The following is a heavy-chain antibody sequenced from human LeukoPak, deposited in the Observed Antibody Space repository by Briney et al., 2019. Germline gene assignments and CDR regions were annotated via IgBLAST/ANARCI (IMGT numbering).Heavy chain of an antibody. CDR3: AAEYYYDSSGYHKPTIDY. CDR2: IKSKTDGGTT. CDR1: GFTFSNAW. J-gene: IGHJ4*02. Sequence: GGSLRLSCAASGFTFSNAWMSWVRQAPGKGLEWVCRIKSKTDGGTTDYAAPVKGRFTISRDDSKNTLYLQMNSLKTEDTAVYYCAAEYYYDSSGYHKPTIDYWGQGTLVTVSS. V-gene: IGHV3-15*01. D-gene: IGHD3-22*01.